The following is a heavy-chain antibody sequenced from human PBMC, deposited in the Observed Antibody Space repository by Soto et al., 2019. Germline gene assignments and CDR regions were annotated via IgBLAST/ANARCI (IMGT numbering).Heavy chain of an antibody. CDR3: AKDPGRGYCSGGSCYPDYYGMDV. Sequence: VGSLRLSCAASGFTFSSYAMSWVRQAPGKGLEWVSAISGSGGSTYYADSVKGRFTISRDNSKNTLYLQMNSLRAEDTAVYYCAKDPGRGYCSGGSCYPDYYGMDVWGQGTTVTVSS. V-gene: IGHV3-23*01. J-gene: IGHJ6*02. CDR2: ISGSGGST. D-gene: IGHD2-15*01. CDR1: GFTFSSYA.